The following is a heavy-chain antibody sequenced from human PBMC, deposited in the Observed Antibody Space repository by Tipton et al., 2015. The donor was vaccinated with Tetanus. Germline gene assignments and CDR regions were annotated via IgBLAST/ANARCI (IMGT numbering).Heavy chain of an antibody. Sequence: SLRLSCAASGFIFRESAMHWVRQAPGKGLEWVAFIWYDGSNKYYVDSVKGRFTVSRDNSKNTVNLQMNSLRVEDTAVYYCVRDPPSSGFASESWGQGALVTVSS. V-gene: IGHV3-33*01. D-gene: IGHD6-19*01. CDR3: VRDPPSSGFASES. J-gene: IGHJ5*02. CDR2: IWYDGSNK. CDR1: GFIFRESA.